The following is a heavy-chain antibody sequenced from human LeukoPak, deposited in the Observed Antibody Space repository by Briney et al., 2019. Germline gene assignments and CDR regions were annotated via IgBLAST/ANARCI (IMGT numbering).Heavy chain of an antibody. Sequence: GGSLRLSCAASGFTFSNAWMSWVRQAPGKGLEWVGRIKSKTDGGTTDYSAPVKGRFTISRDESKNTLYFQINSLKTADTTVYYCTTIVDYYYYYYGMDVWGQGTTVTVSS. CDR3: TTIVDYYYYYYGMDV. D-gene: IGHD2-15*01. V-gene: IGHV3-15*01. J-gene: IGHJ6*02. CDR2: IKSKTDGGTT. CDR1: GFTFSNAW.